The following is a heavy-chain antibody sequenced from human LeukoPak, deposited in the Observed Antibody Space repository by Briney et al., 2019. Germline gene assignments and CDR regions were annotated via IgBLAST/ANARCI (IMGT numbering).Heavy chain of an antibody. V-gene: IGHV1-2*02. J-gene: IGHJ5*02. CDR3: ARDHTLNYDYVCVSYPLGNWFDP. D-gene: IGHD3-16*02. Sequence: GASVKVSCKASGYTFTGYYMHWVRQAPGQGLEWMGWINPNSGGTNYAQKFQGRVTMTRDTSIGTAYMELSRLRSDDTAVYYCARDHTLNYDYVCVSYPLGNWFDPWGQGTLVTVSS. CDR1: GYTFTGYY. CDR2: INPNSGGT.